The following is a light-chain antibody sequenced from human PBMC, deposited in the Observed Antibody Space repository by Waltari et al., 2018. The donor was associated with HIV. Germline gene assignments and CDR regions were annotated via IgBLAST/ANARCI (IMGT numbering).Light chain of an antibody. Sequence: DIQMTQSPSTLSASVGDRVTITCRASQHISTWVAWFQKTPGKAPKTLIYKASELESGVPSRFSGSGSGTEFTLTISDLHPDDFATYFCQHYNFWPYAFGQGTKVEI. V-gene: IGKV1-5*03. CDR3: QHYNFWPYA. CDR2: KAS. J-gene: IGKJ1*01. CDR1: QHISTW.